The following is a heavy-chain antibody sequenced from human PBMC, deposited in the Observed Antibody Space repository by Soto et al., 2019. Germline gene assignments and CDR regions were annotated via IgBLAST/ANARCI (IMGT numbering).Heavy chain of an antibody. D-gene: IGHD2-15*01. CDR2: IWYHGIDK. Sequence: QVQLVESGGGVVQPARSLRLSCAASGFTFSRQAMHWVRQAPGRGLEWVAVIWYHGIDKYYADSVKGSFTISRDNSKNTVYLQMNSLRGEDTAVYYCATGFLGLCTGGNCPLDYWGQGTLVTVSS. J-gene: IGHJ4*02. CDR3: ATGFLGLCTGGNCPLDY. V-gene: IGHV3-33*01. CDR1: GFTFSRQA.